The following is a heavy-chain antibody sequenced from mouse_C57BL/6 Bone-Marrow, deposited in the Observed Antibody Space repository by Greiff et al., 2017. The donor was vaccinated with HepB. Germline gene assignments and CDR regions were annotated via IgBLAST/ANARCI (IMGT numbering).Heavy chain of an antibody. D-gene: IGHD1-1*01. CDR2: IDPSDSET. CDR3: ASGYYGSSYWYFDV. Sequence: QVQLKQPGAELVRPGSSVKLSCKASGYTFTSYWMHWVKQRPIQGLEWIGNIDPSDSETHYNQKFKDKATLTVDKSSSTAYMQLSSLTSEDSAVYYCASGYYGSSYWYFDVWGTGTTVTVSS. V-gene: IGHV1-52*01. CDR1: GYTFTSYW. J-gene: IGHJ1*03.